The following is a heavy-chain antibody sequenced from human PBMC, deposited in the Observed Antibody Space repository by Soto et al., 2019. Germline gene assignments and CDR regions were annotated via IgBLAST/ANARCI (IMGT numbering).Heavy chain of an antibody. D-gene: IGHD6-13*01. CDR3: ARVSDYSRWFDP. CDR2: IYYSGST. V-gene: IGHV4-59*01. CDR1: GGSISSYY. Sequence: PSLTCTVSGGSISSYYWSWIRQPPGKGLEWIGYIYYSGSTNYNPSLKSRVTISVDTSKNQFSLKLSSVTAADTAVYYCARVSDYSRWFDPWGQGTLVTVSS. J-gene: IGHJ5*02.